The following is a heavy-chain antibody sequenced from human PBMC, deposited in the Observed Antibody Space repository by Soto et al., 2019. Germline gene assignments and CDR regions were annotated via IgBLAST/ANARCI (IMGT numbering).Heavy chain of an antibody. CDR2: IYYSGST. J-gene: IGHJ6*02. D-gene: IGHD3-3*01. CDR3: ARANFGIFGVVSGYYYGMDV. Sequence: SETLSLTCSVSGGSISSGDYYWSWIRQPPGKGLEWIGYIYYSGSTYYNPSLKSRVTISVDTSKNQFSLKLSSVTAADTAVYYCARANFGIFGVVSGYYYGMDVWGQGTTVTV. CDR1: GGSISSGDYY. V-gene: IGHV4-30-4*01.